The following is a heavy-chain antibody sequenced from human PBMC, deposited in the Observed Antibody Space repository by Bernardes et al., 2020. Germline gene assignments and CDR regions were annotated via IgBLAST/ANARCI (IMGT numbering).Heavy chain of an antibody. D-gene: IGHD6-6*01. J-gene: IGHJ6*02. CDR1: GYTLTELS. V-gene: IGHV1-24*01. CDR3: ATRKMIAARFGMDV. Sequence: ASVKVSCKVSGYTLTELSMHWVRQAPGKGLEWMGGFDPEDGETIYAQKFQGRVTMTEDTSTDTAYMELSSLRSEDTAVYYCATRKMIAARFGMDVWGQGTTVTVSS. CDR2: FDPEDGET.